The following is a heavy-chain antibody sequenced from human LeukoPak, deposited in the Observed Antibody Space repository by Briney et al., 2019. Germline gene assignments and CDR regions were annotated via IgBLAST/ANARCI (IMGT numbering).Heavy chain of an antibody. D-gene: IGHD6-13*01. V-gene: IGHV4-39*01. Sequence: SETLSLTCTVSGGSISSSSYYWGWIRQPPGKGLEWIGSIYYSGSTYYNPSLKSRVTISVDTSKNQFSLKLSSVTAADTAVYYCANYGYSSSWERDYFDYWGQGTLVTVSS. J-gene: IGHJ4*02. CDR1: GGSISSSSYY. CDR3: ANYGYSSSWERDYFDY. CDR2: IYYSGST.